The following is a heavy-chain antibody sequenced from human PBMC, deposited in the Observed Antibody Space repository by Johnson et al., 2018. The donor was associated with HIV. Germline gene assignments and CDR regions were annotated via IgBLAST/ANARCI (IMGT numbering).Heavy chain of an antibody. CDR1: GFTVSSNY. CDR3: ARDPSDYDSSGLALRNDAFDI. V-gene: IGHV3-66*01. CDR2: IYSGGST. D-gene: IGHD3-22*01. J-gene: IGHJ3*02. Sequence: VQLVESGGGLVQPGGSLRLSCAASGFTVSSNYMSLVRQAPGKGLEWVSVIYSGGSTYYADSVKGRFTISRDNSKNTLYLQMNSLSAEDTAVYYCARDPSDYDSSGLALRNDAFDIWGQGTMVTVSS.